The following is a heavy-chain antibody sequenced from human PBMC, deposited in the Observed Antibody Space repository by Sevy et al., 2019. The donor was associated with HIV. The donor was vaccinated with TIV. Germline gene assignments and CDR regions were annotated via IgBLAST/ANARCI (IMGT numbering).Heavy chain of an antibody. CDR1: GFTFSSYG. V-gene: IGHV3-30*02. CDR3: AQDHHYDFWSGFDY. D-gene: IGHD3-3*01. CDR2: IRYDGSNK. Sequence: GGSLRLSCAASGFTFSSYGMHWVRQAPGKGLEWVAFIRYDGSNKYYADSVKGRFTISRDNSKNTLYLQMNSLRAEDTAVYYCAQDHHYDFWSGFDYWGQGTLVTVSS. J-gene: IGHJ4*02.